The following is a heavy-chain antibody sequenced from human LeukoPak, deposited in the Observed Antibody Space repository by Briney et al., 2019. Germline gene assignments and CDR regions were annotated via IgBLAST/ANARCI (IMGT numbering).Heavy chain of an antibody. CDR3: ARDGGYCSGGTCYSTH. CDR1: GFTFSSYW. V-gene: IGHV3-7*03. Sequence: GGSLRLSCAASGFTFSSYWMTWVRQAPGKGLEWVTSIKQDGSEKYYVDSVKGRFTISRDNAENSLYLQMHSLRAEDTAVYYCARDGGYCSGGTCYSTHWGQGTLVIVSS. CDR2: IKQDGSEK. D-gene: IGHD2-15*01. J-gene: IGHJ4*02.